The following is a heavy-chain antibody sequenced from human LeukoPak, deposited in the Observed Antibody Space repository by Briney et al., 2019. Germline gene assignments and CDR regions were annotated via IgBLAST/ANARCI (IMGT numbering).Heavy chain of an antibody. J-gene: IGHJ4*02. V-gene: IGHV1-18*01. CDR3: ARDDDILTGYFGY. D-gene: IGHD3-9*01. CDR2: VSAYSAKT. Sequence: ASVKVSCKASGYTFTSYGISWVRQAPGQGLEWMGWVSAYSAKTNYAQKLQGRVTMTTDTSTSTAYMELRSLRSDDTAVYYCARDDDILTGYFGYWGQGTLVTVSS. CDR1: GYTFTSYG.